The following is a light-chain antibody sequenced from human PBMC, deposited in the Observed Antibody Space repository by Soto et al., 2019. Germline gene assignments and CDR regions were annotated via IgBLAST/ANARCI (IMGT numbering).Light chain of an antibody. CDR1: QSVTSSY. Sequence: ELVLTQSPVTLSLFPGERATLSCRASQSVTSSYLAWYQQKPGQAPRFLIYGASSRATGIPDRFSGSGSGTDFTLTISRLEPEDFAVYYCQQYGSSLWTFGQGTKVDIK. CDR2: GAS. J-gene: IGKJ1*01. CDR3: QQYGSSLWT. V-gene: IGKV3-20*01.